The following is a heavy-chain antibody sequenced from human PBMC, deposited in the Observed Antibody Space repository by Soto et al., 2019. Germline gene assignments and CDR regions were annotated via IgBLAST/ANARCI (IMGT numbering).Heavy chain of an antibody. CDR2: ISYSGTT. V-gene: IGHV4-59*01. Sequence: SETLSLTCTASGDSIRGDYWSWIRQPPGKRLEWIAYISYSGTTNYNPSLKSRVTISLDTSNNQLSLKMTSVTAADTAMCYCARHEVVPDKGSWFDPWGQGTLVTVSS. J-gene: IGHJ5*02. CDR3: ARHEVVPDKGSWFDP. CDR1: GDSIRGDY. D-gene: IGHD2-2*01.